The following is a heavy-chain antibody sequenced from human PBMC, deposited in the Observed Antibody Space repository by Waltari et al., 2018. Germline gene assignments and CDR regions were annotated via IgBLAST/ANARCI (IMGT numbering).Heavy chain of an antibody. CDR2: IIPILGIA. D-gene: IGHD5-12*01. CDR1: GGTFSSYA. J-gene: IGHJ4*02. V-gene: IGHV1-69*10. CDR3: ARTRDGYNNFDY. Sequence: QVQLVQSGAEVKKPGSSVKVSYKASGGTFSSYANRWVRQAPGQGLAWVGGIIPILGIANDAQKFQGRVTITADKSTGTAYMELSSLRSEDTAVYYCARTRDGYNNFDYWGQGTLVTVSS.